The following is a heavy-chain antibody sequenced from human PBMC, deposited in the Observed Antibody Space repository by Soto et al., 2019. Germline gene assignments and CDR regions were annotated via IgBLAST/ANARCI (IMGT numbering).Heavy chain of an antibody. J-gene: IGHJ4*02. CDR1: GYTFTEYD. CDR2: VSPENKNA. D-gene: IGHD1-1*01. V-gene: IGHV1-8*01. Sequence: GASVKVSCNTSGYTFTEYDINWVRQAPGQGPEYMGWVSPENKNAGYAPQFRGRVSMTTDTTISTAYLEVTNLTYEDTAVYYCEVTTGYWGQGTMVTVSS. CDR3: EVTTGY.